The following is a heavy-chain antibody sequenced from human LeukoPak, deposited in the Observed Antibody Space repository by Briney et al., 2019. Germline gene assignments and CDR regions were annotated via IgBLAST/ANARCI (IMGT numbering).Heavy chain of an antibody. Sequence: SETLSLTCTVSGGSISSSSYYWGWIRQPPGKGLEWLGSFDYSGITYYKPSLKSRVTISVDTSKNQFSLKLSSVTAADTAVYYCARLVVSTWYHEVLLGRDYWGQGTLVTVSS. D-gene: IGHD6-13*01. CDR2: FDYSGIT. V-gene: IGHV4-39*01. J-gene: IGHJ4*02. CDR3: ARLVVSTWYHEVLLGRDY. CDR1: GGSISSSSYY.